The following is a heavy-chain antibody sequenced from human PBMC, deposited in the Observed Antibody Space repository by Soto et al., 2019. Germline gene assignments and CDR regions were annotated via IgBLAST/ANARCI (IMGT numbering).Heavy chain of an antibody. J-gene: IGHJ4*02. V-gene: IGHV3-23*01. CDR1: GFTFSSYA. D-gene: IGHD2-15*01. Sequence: EVQLLESGGGLVQPGGSLRLSCAASGFTFSSYAMSWVRQAPGKGLEWVSAISGSGGSTYYADSVKGRFTISRDNSKNSLYLQMNSRGGEGRAVYYCAKDYRHIGVVVAARGGGYFDYWGQGPLVTASS. CDR2: ISGSGGST. CDR3: AKDYRHIGVVVAARGGGYFDY.